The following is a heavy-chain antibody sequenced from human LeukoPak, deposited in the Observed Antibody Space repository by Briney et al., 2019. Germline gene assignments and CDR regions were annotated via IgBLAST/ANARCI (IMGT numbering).Heavy chain of an antibody. Sequence: GGSLRLSCAASGFTFSSYAMSWVRQAPGKGPEWVSAISGSGGSTYYADSVKGRFTISRDNSKNTLYLQVNSLRAEDTAVYYCARRGDGGRSFDYWGQGTLVTVSS. CDR1: GFTFSSYA. CDR3: ARRGDGGRSFDY. D-gene: IGHD4-23*01. V-gene: IGHV3-23*01. CDR2: ISGSGGST. J-gene: IGHJ4*02.